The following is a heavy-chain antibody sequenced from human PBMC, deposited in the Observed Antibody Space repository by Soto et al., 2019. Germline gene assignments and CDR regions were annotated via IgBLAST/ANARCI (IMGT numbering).Heavy chain of an antibody. V-gene: IGHV3-66*01. D-gene: IGHD2-2*01. CDR3: ASDRIVVVPAAENYYYYMDV. Sequence: GGSLRLSCAASGFTVSSNYMSWVRQAPGKGLEWVSVIYSGGSTYYADSVKGRFTISRDNSKNTLYLQMNSLRAEDTAVYYCASDRIVVVPAAENYYYYMDVWGKGTTVTVSS. J-gene: IGHJ6*03. CDR2: IYSGGST. CDR1: GFTVSSNY.